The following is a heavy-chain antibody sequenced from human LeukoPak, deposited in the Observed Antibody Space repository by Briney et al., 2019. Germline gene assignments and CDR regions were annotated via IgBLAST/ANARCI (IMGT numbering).Heavy chain of an antibody. J-gene: IGHJ1*01. V-gene: IGHV3-23*01. CDR2: IGGSVDNT. Sequence: GGSLRLSCAASGFTFSSYAMNWVRQAPGKGLEWVSTIGGSVDNTYYADSVKGRFSISRDNSENTLYLQMNSLRPEDTAVYYCATAYNNNWWAAFQHWGHGTLVTVSS. CDR3: ATAYNNNWWAAFQH. D-gene: IGHD1-1*01. CDR1: GFTFSSYA.